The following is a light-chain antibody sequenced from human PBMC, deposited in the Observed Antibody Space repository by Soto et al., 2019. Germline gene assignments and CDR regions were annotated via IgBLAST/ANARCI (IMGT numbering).Light chain of an antibody. J-gene: IGLJ2*01. V-gene: IGLV4-69*01. CDR1: SGHSSFA. CDR3: QSWGTGIRV. CDR2: VNSDGSH. Sequence: QLVLTQSPSVSASLGASVKVTCTLRSGHSSFAIAWHQQQPEEGPRYLMKVNSDGSHTKGDGIPDRFSGSSSGAERYLIISSLQSEDEAEYYCQSWGTGIRVFGGGTKVTVL.